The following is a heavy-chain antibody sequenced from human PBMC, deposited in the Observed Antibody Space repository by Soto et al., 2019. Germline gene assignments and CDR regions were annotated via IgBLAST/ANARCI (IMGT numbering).Heavy chain of an antibody. J-gene: IGHJ4*02. CDR3: ARESAYGGSPLAFDH. Sequence: QVQLVQSGAEVKKPGSSVKVSCKTSGDTFTSYAISWVRQAPGQGLEWMGGIIPFFNTSNYARKFQGRVTITADESTSTAYMGLSSLRSEDTAMYYCARESAYGGSPLAFDHWGQGTLVTVSS. V-gene: IGHV1-69*01. D-gene: IGHD1-26*01. CDR1: GDTFTSYA. CDR2: IIPFFNTS.